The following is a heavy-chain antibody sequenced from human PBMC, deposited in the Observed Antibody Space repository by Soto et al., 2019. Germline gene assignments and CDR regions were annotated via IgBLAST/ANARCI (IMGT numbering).Heavy chain of an antibody. J-gene: IGHJ4*02. D-gene: IGHD7-27*01. Sequence: PSETLSLTCAVSGASISSVGYTWTWIRQPPGGGLEWIGSFSHTGTTYHNPSLKSRVTISVDGSKNHLSLKLNSVTAADTAVYCCARLNGDPDYWGQGTLVTVSS. CDR2: FSHTGTT. V-gene: IGHV4-30-2*01. CDR3: ARLNGDPDY. CDR1: GASISSVGYT.